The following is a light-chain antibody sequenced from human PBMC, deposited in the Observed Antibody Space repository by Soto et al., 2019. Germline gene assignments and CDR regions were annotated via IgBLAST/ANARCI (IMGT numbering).Light chain of an antibody. V-gene: IGKV3-15*01. CDR2: GAS. CDR1: QSVSSN. J-gene: IGKJ3*01. Sequence: EIVMTQSPATLSVSPGERATLSCRASQSVSSNLAWYQQKPGQAPRLLIYGASTRATGIPARFSGSGSGTEFTLTISSLQSEDFAVYYCQQYAGSPFTFGPGTKVDVK. CDR3: QQYAGSPFT.